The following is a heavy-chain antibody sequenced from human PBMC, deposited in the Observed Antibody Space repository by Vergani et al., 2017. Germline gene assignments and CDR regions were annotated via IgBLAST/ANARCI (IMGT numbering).Heavy chain of an antibody. J-gene: IGHJ4*02. Sequence: QVQLVESGGGVVQPGRSLRLSCAASGFTFSSYAMHWVRQAPGKGLEWVAVISYDGRNKYYADSVKGRFTISRDNSKNTLYLQMNSLRAEDTAVYYCARDADEIFDYWGQGTLVTVSS. CDR3: ARDADEIFDY. CDR2: ISYDGRNK. V-gene: IGHV3-30*04. CDR1: GFTFSSYA.